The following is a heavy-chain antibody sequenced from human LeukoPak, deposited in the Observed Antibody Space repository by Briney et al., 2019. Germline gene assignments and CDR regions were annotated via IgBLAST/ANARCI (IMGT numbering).Heavy chain of an antibody. J-gene: IGHJ4*02. Sequence: GGSLRLSCAASGFTFSSYAMTWVRQAPGKGLEWVSSISGSGDSTYYGDSVKGRFTISRDNSRNTLYLQMNRLRAEDTAVYYCARDGDIVATMRAFDYWGQGTLVTVSS. CDR3: ARDGDIVATMRAFDY. V-gene: IGHV3-23*01. CDR1: GFTFSSYA. D-gene: IGHD5-12*01. CDR2: ISGSGDST.